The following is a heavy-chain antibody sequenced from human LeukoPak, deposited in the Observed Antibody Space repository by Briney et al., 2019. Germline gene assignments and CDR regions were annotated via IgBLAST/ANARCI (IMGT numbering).Heavy chain of an antibody. CDR1: GYTFTSYG. J-gene: IGHJ4*02. D-gene: IGHD2-15*01. CDR3: ARQKDPIVVVVADKGFDY. V-gene: IGHV1-18*01. CDR2: ISAYSGNT. Sequence: ASVKVSCKASGYTFTSYGISWVRQAPGQGLEWMGWISAYSGNTNYAQKLQGRVTMTTDTSTSTAYMELTSLRSDDTAVYYCARQKDPIVVVVADKGFDYWGQGTLVTVSS.